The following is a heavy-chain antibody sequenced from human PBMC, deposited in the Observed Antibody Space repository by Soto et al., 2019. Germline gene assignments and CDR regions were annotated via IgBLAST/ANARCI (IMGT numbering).Heavy chain of an antibody. D-gene: IGHD3-10*01. J-gene: IGHJ4*02. V-gene: IGHV3-23*01. CDR2: ITDTGVDA. Sequence: GGSLRLSCAASGFTFGSRAMTWVRQAPGEGLQWVSTITDTGVDAKYADSVRGLFVISRDNSKKTLYLQMTRLTAEDSAIYYCARGSTDSYPGSRIFDFWGRGTLVTVSS. CDR1: GFTFGSRA. CDR3: ARGSTDSYPGSRIFDF.